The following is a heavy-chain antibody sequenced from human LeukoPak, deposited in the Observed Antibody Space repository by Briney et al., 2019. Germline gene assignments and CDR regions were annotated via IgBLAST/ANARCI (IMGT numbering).Heavy chain of an antibody. CDR2: INPNSGGT. CDR1: GYTFTGYY. CDR3: ARGQSGYSGYDPVGY. D-gene: IGHD5-12*01. V-gene: IGHV1-2*02. Sequence: GASVKVSCTASGYTFTGYYMHWVRQAPGQGLEWMGWINPNSGGTNYAQKFQGRVTMTRDTSFSTAYMELSRLRSDDTAVYYCARGQSGYSGYDPVGYWGQGTLVTVSS. J-gene: IGHJ4*02.